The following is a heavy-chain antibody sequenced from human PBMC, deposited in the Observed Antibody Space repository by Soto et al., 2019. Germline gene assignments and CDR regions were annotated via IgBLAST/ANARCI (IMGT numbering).Heavy chain of an antibody. D-gene: IGHD6-6*01. Sequence: GGSLRLSCAASGFSFSSYGMHWVRQAPGRGLEWVTLISNDGNRKYYGESVKGRFSVSRDNDKDTLYLQMNGLRPEDTGVYYCAKDRRQLSALDMWGQGTTVTVSS. J-gene: IGHJ3*02. CDR1: GFSFSSYG. CDR3: AKDRRQLSALDM. CDR2: ISNDGNRK. V-gene: IGHV3-30*18.